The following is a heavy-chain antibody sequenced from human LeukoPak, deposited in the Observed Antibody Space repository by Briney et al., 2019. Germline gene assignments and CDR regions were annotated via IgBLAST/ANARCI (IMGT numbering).Heavy chain of an antibody. J-gene: IGHJ4*02. Sequence: GGSLRLSCEASGFTFSSYWMSWVRQAPGKGPEWVANIKQDGSEKYSVDSVKGRFTISRDNAKNSLYLQMDSLRAEDTAVYYCARVSKKQWLIGYYFDYWGQGTRVTVS. V-gene: IGHV3-7*01. CDR3: ARVSKKQWLIGYYFDY. CDR2: IKQDGSEK. CDR1: GFTFSSYW. D-gene: IGHD6-19*01.